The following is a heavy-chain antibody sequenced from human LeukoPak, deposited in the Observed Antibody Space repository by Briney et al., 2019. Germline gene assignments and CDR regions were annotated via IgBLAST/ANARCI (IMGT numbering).Heavy chain of an antibody. CDR1: GGSFSGYY. V-gene: IGHV4-34*01. J-gene: IGHJ4*02. D-gene: IGHD6-19*01. CDR3: ARRSGYSSGWYRD. Sequence: SETLSLTCAVYGGSFSGYYWSWIRQPPGKGLEWIGEINHSGSTNYNPSLKSRVTISVDTSKNQFSLKLSSVTAADTAVYYCARRSGYSSGWYRDWGQGTLVTVSS. CDR2: INHSGST.